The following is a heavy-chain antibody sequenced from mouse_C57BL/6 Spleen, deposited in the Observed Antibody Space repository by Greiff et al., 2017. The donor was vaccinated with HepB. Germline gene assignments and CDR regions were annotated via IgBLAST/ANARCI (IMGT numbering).Heavy chain of an antibody. CDR2: IRNKANGYTT. V-gene: IGHV7-3*01. CDR3: ARSPLRITTVPVYFDV. J-gene: IGHJ1*03. Sequence: EVQLVESGGGLVQPGGSLSLSCAASGFTFTDYYMSWVRQPPGKALEWLGFIRNKANGYTTEYSASVKGRFTISRDNSQSILYLQMNALRADDSATYYWARSPLRITTVPVYFDVWGTGTTVTVSS. CDR1: GFTFTDYY. D-gene: IGHD1-1*01.